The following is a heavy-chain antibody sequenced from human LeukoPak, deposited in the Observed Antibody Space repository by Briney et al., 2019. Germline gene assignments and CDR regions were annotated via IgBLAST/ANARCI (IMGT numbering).Heavy chain of an antibody. CDR1: GFTLNSYL. CDR2: IRSKAYGGTT. Sequence: GGSLRLSCAASGFTLNSYLMSWVRQAPGKGLEWAGLIRSKAYGGTTEYAASVKGRFTISRDDSKSIAYLQMNSLKTGDTAVYYCTRANYYDSSGEYYFDYWGQGTLVTVSS. D-gene: IGHD3-22*01. CDR3: TRANYYDSSGEYYFDY. V-gene: IGHV3-49*04. J-gene: IGHJ4*02.